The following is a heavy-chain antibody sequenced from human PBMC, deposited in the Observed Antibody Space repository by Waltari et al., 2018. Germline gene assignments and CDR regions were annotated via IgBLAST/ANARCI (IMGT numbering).Heavy chain of an antibody. Sequence: EVHLLESGGGLIRPGGSLRLSCAASGFTFSNYAMSGVRQAPGMVLAWVSGIINNGYSSFSADSVKGRFTISRDNSKNTRYLQMENLRGEDTAVYYCARDECTGGDCYSHFHYWGQGTLVTVSS. J-gene: IGHJ4*02. V-gene: IGHV3-23*01. CDR2: IINNGYSS. D-gene: IGHD2-21*02. CDR1: GFTFSNYA. CDR3: ARDECTGGDCYSHFHY.